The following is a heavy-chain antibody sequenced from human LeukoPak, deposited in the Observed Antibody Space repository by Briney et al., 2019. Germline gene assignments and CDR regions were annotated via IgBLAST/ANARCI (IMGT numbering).Heavy chain of an antibody. CDR3: ARDFCSGGSCYPDAFDI. D-gene: IGHD2-15*01. J-gene: IGHJ3*02. CDR1: GFTFSSYG. V-gene: IGHV3-33*01. CDR2: IWYDGTNT. Sequence: PGRSLRLSCAASGFTFSSYGMHWVRQAPGKGLEWVAVIWYDGTNTYYADSVKGRFTISRDNSKNTLYLQMNSLRAEGTAVYYCARDFCSGGSCYPDAFDIWGQGTMVTVSS.